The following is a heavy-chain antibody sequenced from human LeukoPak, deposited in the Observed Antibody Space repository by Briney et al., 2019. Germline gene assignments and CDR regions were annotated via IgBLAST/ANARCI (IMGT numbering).Heavy chain of an antibody. J-gene: IGHJ3*02. CDR1: GFTFRTYW. D-gene: IGHD2-8*01. CDR3: ARVGVGASLDAFDI. Sequence: PGGSLRLSCAASGFTFRTYWMTWVRQTPGKGLEGVANINQEGSEKYYVDSVEGRFTISRDNAKNSLYLQMNSLRAEDTAVYHCARVGVGASLDAFDIWGQGTMVTVSS. V-gene: IGHV3-7*01. CDR2: INQEGSEK.